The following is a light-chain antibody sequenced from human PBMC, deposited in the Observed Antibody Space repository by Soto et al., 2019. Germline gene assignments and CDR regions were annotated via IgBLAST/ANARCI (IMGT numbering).Light chain of an antibody. V-gene: IGLV1-47*01. CDR3: AAWDDSLSGYV. Sequence: QSVLTQPPSASGTPGQRGTISCSGISXNIGSNYVYWYQQLPGTAPKLLIYRNNQRPSGVPDRFSGSKSGTSASLAISGLRSEDEADYYCAAWDDSLSGYVFGTGTKVTVL. CDR1: SXNIGSNY. CDR2: RNN. J-gene: IGLJ1*01.